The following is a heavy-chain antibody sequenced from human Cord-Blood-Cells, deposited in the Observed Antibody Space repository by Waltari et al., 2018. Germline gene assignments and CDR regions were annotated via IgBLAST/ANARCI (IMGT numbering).Heavy chain of an antibody. Sequence: QVQLQESGPGLVKPSETLSLTCTVSGGSISSYYWSWTRQPPGKGLEWIGYIYYSGSTNYNPSLKSRVTISVDTSKNQFSLKLSSVTAADTAVYYCARVRPSIAARPDYYFDYWGQGTLVTVSS. V-gene: IGHV4-59*01. J-gene: IGHJ4*02. D-gene: IGHD6-6*01. CDR3: ARVRPSIAARPDYYFDY. CDR1: GGSISSYY. CDR2: IYYSGST.